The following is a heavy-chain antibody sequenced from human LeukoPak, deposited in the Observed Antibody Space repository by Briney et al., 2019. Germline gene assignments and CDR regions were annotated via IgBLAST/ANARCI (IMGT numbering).Heavy chain of an antibody. D-gene: IGHD6-19*01. CDR1: GGSISSGTYY. CDR2: IYTSGNT. CDR3: ASLGRDSSGVLDY. V-gene: IGHV4-61*02. Sequence: PSETLSLTCIVSGGSISSGTYYWSWIRQPAGKGLEWIGRIYTSGNTNYNPSLKSRVTISVDTSKNQFSLKLRSVTAADTAVYYCASLGRDSSGVLDYWGQRALVTVSS. J-gene: IGHJ4*02.